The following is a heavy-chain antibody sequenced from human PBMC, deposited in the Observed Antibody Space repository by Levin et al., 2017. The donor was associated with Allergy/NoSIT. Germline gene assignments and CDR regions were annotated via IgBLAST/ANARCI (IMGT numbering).Heavy chain of an antibody. CDR1: GFTFSSYA. D-gene: IGHD6-19*01. CDR3: ARDIAVAGVFWGGEDYGLDV. V-gene: IGHV3-30*04. CDR2: ISFDAMSM. J-gene: IGHJ6*02. Sequence: HSGGSLRLSCAASGFTFSSYAMHWVRQAPGKGLEWMTVISFDAMSMYYADSVKGRFTISRDNSHNTLYLQMNSLRAEDTAVYYCARDIAVAGVFWGGEDYGLDVWGQGTTVTVSS.